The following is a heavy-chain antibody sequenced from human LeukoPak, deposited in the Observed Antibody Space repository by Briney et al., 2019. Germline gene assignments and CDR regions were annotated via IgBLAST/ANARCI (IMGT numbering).Heavy chain of an antibody. Sequence: SETLSLTCAVYGGSFSGYYWSWIRQPPGKGLEWIGEINHSGSTNYNPSLKSRVTISVDTSKNQFSLKLSSVTAADTAVYYCARGPLAVAEVDAFDIWAKGQWSPSLQ. J-gene: IGHJ3*02. CDR1: GGSFSGYY. D-gene: IGHD6-19*01. V-gene: IGHV4-34*01. CDR3: ARGPLAVAEVDAFDI. CDR2: INHSGST.